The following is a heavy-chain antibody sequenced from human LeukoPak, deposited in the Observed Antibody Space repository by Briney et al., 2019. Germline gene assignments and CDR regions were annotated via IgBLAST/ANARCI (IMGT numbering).Heavy chain of an antibody. CDR2: ISSSGSTI. CDR3: ARDDILTGYPTPFDY. CDR1: GFTVSSNY. Sequence: GGSLRLSCAASGFTVSSNYMSWVRQAPGKGLEWVSYISSSGSTIYYADSVKGRFTISRDNAKNSLHLQMNSLRAEDTAVYYCARDDILTGYPTPFDYWGQGTLVTVSS. J-gene: IGHJ4*02. V-gene: IGHV3-11*04. D-gene: IGHD3-9*01.